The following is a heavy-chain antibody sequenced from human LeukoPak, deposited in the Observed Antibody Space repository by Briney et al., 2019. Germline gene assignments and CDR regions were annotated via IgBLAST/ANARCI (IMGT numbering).Heavy chain of an antibody. CDR1: GFTFRSYE. CDR2: IDSGRGSST. Sequence: PGGSLRLSCAASGFTFRSYEMNWVRQAPGKGLEWVSYIDSGRGSSTNYADSVKGRFTISRDNAKNSLYLQMNSLRVEDTAIYYCARDDGSSWLFDAFDIWGQGTMVTVSS. CDR3: ARDDGSSWLFDAFDI. J-gene: IGHJ3*02. D-gene: IGHD6-13*01. V-gene: IGHV3-48*03.